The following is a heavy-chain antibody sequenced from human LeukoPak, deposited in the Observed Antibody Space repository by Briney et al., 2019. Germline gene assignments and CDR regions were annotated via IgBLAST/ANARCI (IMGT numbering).Heavy chain of an antibody. Sequence: PGGSLRLSCAASGFTFSSYWMHWVRQAPGEGLVWVSRVNSDGSSTNYADSVRGRFTISRDNAKNTLYLQMNSLRAEDTAVYYCARAYSSGWSLFDYWGQGTLVTVSS. D-gene: IGHD6-19*01. V-gene: IGHV3-74*01. CDR3: ARAYSSGWSLFDY. CDR1: GFTFSSYW. CDR2: VNSDGSST. J-gene: IGHJ4*02.